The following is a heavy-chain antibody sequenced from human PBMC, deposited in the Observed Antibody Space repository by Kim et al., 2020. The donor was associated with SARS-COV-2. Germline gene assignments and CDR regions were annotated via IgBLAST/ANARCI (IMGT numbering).Heavy chain of an antibody. V-gene: IGHV2-70*11. CDR3: ARMAGITGTPGGLDY. J-gene: IGHJ4*02. Sequence: SGPTLVNPTQTLTLTCTFSGFSLSTSGMCVSWIRQPPGKALEWLARIDWDDDKYYSTSLKTRLTISKDTSKNQVVLTMTNMDPVDKATYYCARMAGITGTPGGLDYWGQGTLVTVSS. D-gene: IGHD1-20*01. CDR2: IDWDDDK. CDR1: GFSLSTSGMC.